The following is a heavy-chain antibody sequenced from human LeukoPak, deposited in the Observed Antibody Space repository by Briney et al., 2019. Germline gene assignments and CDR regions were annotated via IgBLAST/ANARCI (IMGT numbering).Heavy chain of an antibody. J-gene: IGHJ4*02. D-gene: IGHD6-19*01. CDR2: ISGSGGST. CDR3: AKAPPYSSGWFQYYFDY. V-gene: IGHV3-23*01. Sequence: GGSLRLSCAASGFTFSSYAMSWVRLAPGKGLEWVSTISGSGGSTYYADSVKGRFTISRDNSKNTLYLQMNSLRAEDTALYYCAKAPPYSSGWFQYYFDYWGQGTLVTVSS. CDR1: GFTFSSYA.